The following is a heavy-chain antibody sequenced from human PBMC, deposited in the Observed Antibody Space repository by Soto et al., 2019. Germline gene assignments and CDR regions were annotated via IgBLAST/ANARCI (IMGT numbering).Heavy chain of an antibody. V-gene: IGHV3-30*18. D-gene: IGHD6-19*01. J-gene: IGHJ4*02. CDR1: GFTFSSYV. CDR3: AKVCLTYTGGWYHPQFDY. Sequence: QVQLVESGGGLVKPGRSLRLSCAASGFTFSSYVMHWVRQAPGKGLEWVAVVSNDGSNKDYADSVKGRFTISRDNSKNTLYLQMNSLIADDTAVDYCAKVCLTYTGGWYHPQFDYWGQGTLVTVSS. CDR2: VSNDGSNK.